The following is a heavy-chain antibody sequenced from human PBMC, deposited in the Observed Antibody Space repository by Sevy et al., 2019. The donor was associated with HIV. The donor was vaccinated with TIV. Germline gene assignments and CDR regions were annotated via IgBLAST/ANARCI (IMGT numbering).Heavy chain of an antibody. V-gene: IGHV4-59*08. CDR1: VGSITSLY. J-gene: IGHJ4*02. CDR3: AGENAWGRGYS. D-gene: IGHD1-26*01. Sequence: SETLSLTCTVSVGSITSLYWNWIRQPPGKGLEWIANIYYNGHINYNPSLKSRFTLSLDTSKNQFSLRLSSVTAADTAMYYCAGENAWGRGYSWGQGTLVTVSS. CDR2: IYYNGHI.